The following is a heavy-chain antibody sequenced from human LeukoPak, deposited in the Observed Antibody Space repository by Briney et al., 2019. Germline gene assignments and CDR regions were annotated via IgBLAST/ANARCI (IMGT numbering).Heavy chain of an antibody. D-gene: IGHD5-24*01. CDR1: GGSFSGYY. Sequence: SETLSLTCAVYGGSFSGYYWSWIRQPPGKGLEWIGEINHSGSTNYNPSLKSRVTISVDTSKNQFSLKLSSVTAADTAVYYCASRDGYQYYFDYWGQGTLVTVSS. J-gene: IGHJ4*02. CDR2: INHSGST. V-gene: IGHV4-34*01. CDR3: ASRDGYQYYFDY.